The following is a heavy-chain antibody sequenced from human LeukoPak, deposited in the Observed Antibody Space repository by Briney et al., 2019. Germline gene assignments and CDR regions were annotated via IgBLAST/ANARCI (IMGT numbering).Heavy chain of an antibody. CDR2: IYYSGST. V-gene: IGHV4-30-4*08. D-gene: IGHD4-23*01. Sequence: SETLSLTCTVSGDSISSGDYYWSWIRQPPGKGLEWIGYIYYSGSTYYNPSLKSRVTISVDTSKNQFSLKLSSVTAADTAVYYCARVYRDYAGNEVYFQHWGQGTLVTVSS. J-gene: IGHJ1*01. CDR3: ARVYRDYAGNEVYFQH. CDR1: GDSISSGDYY.